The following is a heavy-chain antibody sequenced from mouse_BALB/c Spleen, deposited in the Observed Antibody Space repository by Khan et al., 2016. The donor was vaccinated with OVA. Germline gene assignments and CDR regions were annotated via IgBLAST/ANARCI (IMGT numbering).Heavy chain of an antibody. V-gene: IGHV9-3-1*01. CDR3: ARTYESYGRYVDV. CDR1: GYTFTNYG. J-gene: IGHJ1*01. Sequence: QVQLKQSGPELKKPGETVKISCKASGYTFTNYGMNWVKQAPGKGLKWMGWINTYTGEPTYADDFKGRFAFSLETSANTAYLQINNLKNEDTATNFCARTYESYGRYVDVWGAGTTVTVSS. D-gene: IGHD2-12*01. CDR2: INTYTGEP.